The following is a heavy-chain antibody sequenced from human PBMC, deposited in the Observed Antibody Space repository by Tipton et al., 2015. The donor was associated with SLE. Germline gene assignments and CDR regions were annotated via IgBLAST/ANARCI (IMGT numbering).Heavy chain of an antibody. CDR3: AKEKPGSGLDP. CDR1: GVSISGYY. V-gene: IGHV4-59*12. J-gene: IGHJ5*02. D-gene: IGHD3-3*01. Sequence: TLSLTCSVSGVSISGYYCNWIRQPPGKGLEWVGFIYHDGATKYNPSLKNRLSISIDTAKNQFSLNLRSVTAADTALYYCAKEKPGSGLDPWGQGTLVTVSS. CDR2: IYHDGAT.